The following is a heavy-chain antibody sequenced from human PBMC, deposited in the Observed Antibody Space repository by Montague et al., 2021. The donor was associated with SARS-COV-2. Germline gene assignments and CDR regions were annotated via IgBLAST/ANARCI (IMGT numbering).Heavy chain of an antibody. CDR2: IYSGGST. D-gene: IGHD3-9*01. Sequence: SLRLSCAASGFTVSSNYMSWVRQAPGKGLEWVSVIYSGGSTYYADSVKGRFTISRDNSKNTLYLQMNSLRAEDTAVYYCARDLTYYDILTGYFAESPHYYYYYGMDVWGQGTTVTVSS. V-gene: IGHV3-66*01. J-gene: IGHJ6*02. CDR3: ARDLTYYDILTGYFAESPHYYYYYGMDV. CDR1: GFTVSSNY.